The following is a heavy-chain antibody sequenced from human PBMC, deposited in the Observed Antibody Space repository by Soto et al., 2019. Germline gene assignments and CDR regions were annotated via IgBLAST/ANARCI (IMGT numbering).Heavy chain of an antibody. V-gene: IGHV3-11*06. Sequence: QVQLVESGGGLVTPGGSLRLSCASSGFTFSDYYMSWIRQAPGKGLEWLSYISPGSRYPAYADSVKGRFTISRDNARRSLSLQMNSLTVDDTASYYCVRGGGGGLFDPWGQGSMVTVSS. J-gene: IGHJ5*02. D-gene: IGHD2-15*01. CDR1: GFTFSDYY. CDR2: ISPGSRYP. CDR3: VRGGGGGLFDP.